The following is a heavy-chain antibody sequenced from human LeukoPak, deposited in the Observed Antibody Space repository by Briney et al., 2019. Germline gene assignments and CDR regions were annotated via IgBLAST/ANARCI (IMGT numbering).Heavy chain of an antibody. V-gene: IGHV4-59*11. Sequence: SETLSLTCTVSGGSINSHYWSWIRQPPGNRLQWIGFISYSVSTSYNPSLLSRVTISVDTSKNQFSLKLNSVTAADTALYFCARSYYDFWSGFYSDFWGQGALVTVSS. D-gene: IGHD3-3*01. CDR3: ARSYYDFWSGFYSDF. J-gene: IGHJ4*02. CDR2: ISYSVST. CDR1: GGSINSHY.